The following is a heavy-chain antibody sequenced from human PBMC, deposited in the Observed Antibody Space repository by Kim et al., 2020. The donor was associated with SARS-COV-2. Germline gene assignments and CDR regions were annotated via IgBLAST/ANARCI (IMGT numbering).Heavy chain of an antibody. J-gene: IGHJ6*02. CDR1: GFTVSSNY. Sequence: GGSLRLSCAASGFTVSSNYMNWVRQAPGKGLECVSVIYSGGSTYYADSVKGRFTISRDNSKNTLYLQMNSLRAEDTAVYYCARDRMTGTAFPSYYYYGMDVWGQGTTVTVSS. V-gene: IGHV3-66*01. CDR2: IYSGGST. D-gene: IGHD1-20*01. CDR3: ARDRMTGTAFPSYYYYGMDV.